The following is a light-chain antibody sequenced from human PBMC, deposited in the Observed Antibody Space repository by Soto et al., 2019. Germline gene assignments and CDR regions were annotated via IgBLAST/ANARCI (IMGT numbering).Light chain of an antibody. J-gene: IGKJ3*01. CDR1: QSVSSNH. CDR3: QQDGSSRGPFT. Sequence: EIVLTQSPGTLSLSPGERATLSCRASQSVSSNHLAWYQQIPGRTPRLLVYDASSRAPGIPDRFSGSGSGTDFTLTITRLEPEDFAVYYCQQDGSSRGPFTFGPGTTVDIK. V-gene: IGKV3-20*01. CDR2: DAS.